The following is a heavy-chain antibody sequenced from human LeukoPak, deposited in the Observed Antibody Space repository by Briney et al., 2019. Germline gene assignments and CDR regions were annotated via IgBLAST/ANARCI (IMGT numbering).Heavy chain of an antibody. CDR3: ARAGFGDSVSYYYYYGMDV. CDR1: GGTFSSYA. V-gene: IGHV1-69*04. Sequence: SVKVSCKASGGTFSSYAISWVRQAPGQGLEWMGRIIPILGIANYAQKFQGRVTITADRSTSTAYMELSSLRSEDTAVYYCARAGFGDSVSYYYYYGMDVWGQGTTVTVSS. D-gene: IGHD3-10*01. J-gene: IGHJ6*02. CDR2: IIPILGIA.